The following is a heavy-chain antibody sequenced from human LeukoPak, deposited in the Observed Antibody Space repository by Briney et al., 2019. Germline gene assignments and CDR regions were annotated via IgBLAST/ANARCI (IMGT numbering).Heavy chain of an antibody. CDR3: ARERYYGSGKIDY. D-gene: IGHD3-10*01. V-gene: IGHV3-7*01. CDR2: IKQDGSEK. CDR1: GFTFSSYW. Sequence: GGSLRLSCAASGFTFSSYWMSWVRQAPGKGLEWVANIKQDGSEKYYVDSVKGRFTISRDNAKNSLYLQMNSLRAEDTAVYYCARERYYGSGKIDYWGLGTLVTVSS. J-gene: IGHJ4*02.